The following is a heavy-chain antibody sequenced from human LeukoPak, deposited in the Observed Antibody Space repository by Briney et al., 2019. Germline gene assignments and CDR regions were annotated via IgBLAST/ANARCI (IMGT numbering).Heavy chain of an antibody. Sequence: SGPTLVKPTETLTLTCTFSGFSLSTTGEGVGWIRQPPGKALDWLALVYWDDDKRYRPSLKSRLTITKDTSRNQVVLTMTNMDPVDTATYYRAPLSARGVRGVTGFDPWGQGTLVTVSS. J-gene: IGHJ5*02. V-gene: IGHV2-5*02. CDR3: APLSARGVRGVTGFDP. CDR1: GFSLSTTGEG. CDR2: VYWDDDK. D-gene: IGHD3-10*01.